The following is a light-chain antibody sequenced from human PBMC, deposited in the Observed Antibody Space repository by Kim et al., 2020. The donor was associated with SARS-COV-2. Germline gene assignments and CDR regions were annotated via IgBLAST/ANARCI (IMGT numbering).Light chain of an antibody. V-gene: IGLV3-1*01. Sequence: SYELTQPPSVSVSPGQTASITCSGDKLGDKYACWYQQKPGPSPVLVIYQHHKRPSGIPERFSGSNSGNTATLTISGTQAMDEADYYCQAWDSSTVVFAGGTQLTVL. CDR2: QHH. J-gene: IGLJ2*01. CDR3: QAWDSSTVV. CDR1: KLGDKY.